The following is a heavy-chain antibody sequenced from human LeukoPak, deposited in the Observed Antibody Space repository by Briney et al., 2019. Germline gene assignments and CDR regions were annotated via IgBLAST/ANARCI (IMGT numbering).Heavy chain of an antibody. CDR2: ISSSTSYI. Sequence: GGSLRLSCAASGFTFSSYNMKWVRQAPGKGLEWVSSISSSTSYIYYADSVRGRFTISRDNAKNSLYLQMNSLRAEDTAVYYCAREYCSGGSCYQSGDYWGQGTLVTVSS. V-gene: IGHV3-21*01. CDR3: AREYCSGGSCYQSGDY. D-gene: IGHD2-15*01. J-gene: IGHJ4*02. CDR1: GFTFSSYN.